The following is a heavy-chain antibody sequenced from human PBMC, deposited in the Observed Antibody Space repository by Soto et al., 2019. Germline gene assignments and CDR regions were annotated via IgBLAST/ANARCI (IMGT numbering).Heavy chain of an antibody. CDR3: ARDAAKYYYYYGMDV. Sequence: QVQLVESGGGVVQPGRSLRLSCAASGFTFSSYAMHWVRQAPGKGLEWVAVISYDGSNKYYADSVKGRFTISRDNSKNTLYLQMNSLRAEDTAVYYCARDAAKYYYYYGMDVWGQGTTVTVSS. J-gene: IGHJ6*02. CDR2: ISYDGSNK. CDR1: GFTFSSYA. D-gene: IGHD6-25*01. V-gene: IGHV3-30-3*01.